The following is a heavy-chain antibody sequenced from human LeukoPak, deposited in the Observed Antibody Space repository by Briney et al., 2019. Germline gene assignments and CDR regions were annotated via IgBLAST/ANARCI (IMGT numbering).Heavy chain of an antibody. J-gene: IGHJ5*02. CDR3: ARSQNVATATGWFDP. D-gene: IGHD6-13*01. V-gene: IGHV4-59*01. CDR1: GGSISSYY. Sequence: SETLSLTCTVSGGSISSYYWSWIRQPPGKGLEWIGYIYYSGSTNYNPSLKSRVTISVDTSKNQFSLKLNSVTAADSAMYYCARSQNVATATGWFDPWGQGTLVTVSS. CDR2: IYYSGST.